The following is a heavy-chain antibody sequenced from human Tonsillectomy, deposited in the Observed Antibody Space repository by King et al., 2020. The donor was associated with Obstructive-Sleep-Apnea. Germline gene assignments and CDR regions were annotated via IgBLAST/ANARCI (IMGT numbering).Heavy chain of an antibody. J-gene: IGHJ4*02. V-gene: IGHV4-59*08. Sequence: MQLQESGPGLVKPSETLSLTCTVSGASISSHYWNGIRQPPGKGLEWIGYDYYSGSTSVNPSLKSRVTMSLDTSKNQFSLKLTSVTAADTAVYYCARLVGYCAAVTCDDYWGQGTLVTVSS. CDR2: DYYSGST. D-gene: IGHD2-8*02. CDR1: GASISSHY. CDR3: ARLVGYCAAVTCDDY.